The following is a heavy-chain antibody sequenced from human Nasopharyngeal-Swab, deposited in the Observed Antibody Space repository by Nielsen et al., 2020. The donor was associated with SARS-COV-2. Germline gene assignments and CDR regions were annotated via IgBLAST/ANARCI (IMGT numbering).Heavy chain of an antibody. Sequence: VRQAPGKGLEWVSVIYSGGSTYYADSVKGRFTISRDNSKNTLYLQMNSLRAEDTAVYYCARDQYGGYGDYWGQGTLVTVSS. V-gene: IGHV3-53*01. D-gene: IGHD4-17*01. CDR2: IYSGGST. J-gene: IGHJ4*02. CDR3: ARDQYGGYGDY.